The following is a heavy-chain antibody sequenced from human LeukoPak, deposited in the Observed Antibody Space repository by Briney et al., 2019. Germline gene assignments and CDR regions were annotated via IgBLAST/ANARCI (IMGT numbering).Heavy chain of an antibody. V-gene: IGHV3-7*03. CDR2: INQDGSEK. D-gene: IGHD3-9*01. J-gene: IGHJ5*02. CDR1: GFTFSSYW. Sequence: GGSLRLSCAASGFTFSSYWMHWVRQAPGKGLEWVANINQDGSEKYYVDSVRGRFTISRDNAENSLYLQMNSLRAEDTAVYYCAKDPTSVGGRHDWLLDSWGQGTLVTVSS. CDR3: AKDPTSVGGRHDWLLDS.